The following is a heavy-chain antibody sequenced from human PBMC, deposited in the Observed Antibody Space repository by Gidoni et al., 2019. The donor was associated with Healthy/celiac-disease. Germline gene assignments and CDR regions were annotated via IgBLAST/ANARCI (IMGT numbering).Heavy chain of an antibody. CDR1: GFNFSRYG. Sequence: QVQLVESGGGVVQPGRSLRLSCAASGFNFSRYGMHWVRQAPGKGLELVAVIWYDGSNKYYADSVKGRFTISRDNSKNTLYLQMNSLRAEDMAVYYCARDKLGYCSGGSCYPFDYWGQGTLVTVSS. J-gene: IGHJ4*02. CDR3: ARDKLGYCSGGSCYPFDY. D-gene: IGHD2-15*01. CDR2: IWYDGSNK. V-gene: IGHV3-33*01.